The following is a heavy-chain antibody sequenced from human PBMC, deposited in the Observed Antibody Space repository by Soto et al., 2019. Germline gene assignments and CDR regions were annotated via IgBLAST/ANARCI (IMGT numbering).Heavy chain of an antibody. D-gene: IGHD4-17*01. Sequence: QVQLQESGPGLVKPSQTLSLKCTVSGGSISSGGYYWSWIRQHPGKGLEWIEYIYYSGSTYYNPSLKSRVTISVDTSKNQCSLKLSSVTAADTAVYYCAADYGGNGWYFDLWGRGTLVTVSS. V-gene: IGHV4-31*03. CDR3: AADYGGNGWYFDL. CDR1: GGSISSGGYY. CDR2: IYYSGST. J-gene: IGHJ2*01.